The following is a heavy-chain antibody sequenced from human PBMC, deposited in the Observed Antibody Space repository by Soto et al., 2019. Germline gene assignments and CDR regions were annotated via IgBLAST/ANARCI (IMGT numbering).Heavy chain of an antibody. CDR1: GYTFSSYG. CDR3: ARHRFTSGSDYFDS. D-gene: IGHD6-19*01. V-gene: IGHV1-18*04. CDR2: ISAYNGNT. J-gene: IGHJ4*02. Sequence: ASVKVSCKASGYTFSSYGISWVRQAPGQGLEWMGWISAYNGNTNYAQKLQGRVTMTTDTSTSTAYMRLATLTSLDTTIYYCARHRFTSGSDYFDSWGLGTLVTVSS.